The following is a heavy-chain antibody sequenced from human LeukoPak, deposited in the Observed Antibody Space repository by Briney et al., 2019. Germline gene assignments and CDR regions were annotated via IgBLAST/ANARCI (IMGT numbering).Heavy chain of an antibody. V-gene: IGHV1-2*02. Sequence: ASVTVSCTASGYTFTGYYMHWVRQAPGQGLEWKGWINPNSGGTNYAQKFQGRVTMTRDTSISTAYMELSRLRSDDTAVYYCARGTNVGLYFDYWGQGTLVTVSS. CDR2: INPNSGGT. CDR3: ARGTNVGLYFDY. CDR1: GYTFTGYY. D-gene: IGHD1-26*01. J-gene: IGHJ4*02.